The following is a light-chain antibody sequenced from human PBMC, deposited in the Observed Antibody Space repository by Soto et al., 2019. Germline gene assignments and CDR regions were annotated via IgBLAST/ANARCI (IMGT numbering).Light chain of an antibody. V-gene: IGKV1-8*01. Sequence: AIRMTQSPSSFSASSGDRVTITCRASQDISTSLAWYRQSPGKAPQFLIYGASTLQIGVPSRFSGGGSGTDFTLTISSLQPEDFATYYCQQYNSYPLTFGGGTKVEIK. CDR3: QQYNSYPLT. J-gene: IGKJ4*01. CDR1: QDISTS. CDR2: GAS.